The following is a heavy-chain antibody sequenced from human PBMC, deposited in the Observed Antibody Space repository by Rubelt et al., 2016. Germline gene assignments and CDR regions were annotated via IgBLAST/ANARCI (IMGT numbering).Heavy chain of an antibody. V-gene: IGHV4-59*11. J-gene: IGHJ1*01. CDR2: IYYSGST. CDR1: GGSISSHY. D-gene: IGHD2-15*01. CDR3: ARRTSRYCSGGSCYGEYFQH. Sequence: TLSLTCTVSGGSISSHYWSWIRQSPGKGLEWIGYIYYSGSTNYSPSLKGRVTISVDTSKNQFSLKLSSVTAADTAVYYCARRTSRYCSGGSCYGEYFQHWGQGTLVTVSS.